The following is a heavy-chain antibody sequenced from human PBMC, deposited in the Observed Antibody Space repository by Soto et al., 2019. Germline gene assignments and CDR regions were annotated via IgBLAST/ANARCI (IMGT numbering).Heavy chain of an antibody. D-gene: IGHD3-10*01. CDR1: GFTFSSYG. CDR2: ISYDGSNK. V-gene: IGHV3-30*18. Sequence: QVQLVESGGGVVQPGRSLRLSCPASGFTFSSYGMHWVRQAPGKGLEWVAVISYDGSNKYYADSVKGRFTISRDNSKNTLYLQMNSLRSEDTAVYYCAKDHVDGSGSYYNVGLELGYWGQGTLVTVSS. J-gene: IGHJ4*02. CDR3: AKDHVDGSGSYYNVGLELGY.